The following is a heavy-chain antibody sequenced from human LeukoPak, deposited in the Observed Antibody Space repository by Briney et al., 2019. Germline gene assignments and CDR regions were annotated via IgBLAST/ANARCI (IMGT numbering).Heavy chain of an antibody. CDR3: ARAFRGGSRAFDI. D-gene: IGHD2/OR15-2a*01. V-gene: IGHV1-18*01. Sequence: ASVKVSCKASGYTFTSYGISWVRQAPGQGLEWMGWITAYNDNTYYAQKLQGRVTMTTDTSTSTAYMELRSLRSDDTAVYYCARAFRGGSRAFDIWGQGTMVTVSS. CDR2: ITAYNDNT. CDR1: GYTFTSYG. J-gene: IGHJ3*02.